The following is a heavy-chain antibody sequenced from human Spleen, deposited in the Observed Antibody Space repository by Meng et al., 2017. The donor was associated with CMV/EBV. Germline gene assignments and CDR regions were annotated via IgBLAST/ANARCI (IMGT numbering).Heavy chain of an antibody. CDR2: INPDSGGS. D-gene: IGHD2-2*02. Sequence: ASVKVSCKASGYTITAYYMHWLRQAPGQGLEWMGWINPDSGGSNYAQRFQGRVTMTRDTSISTAYMELSRLRSDDTAVYYCTRGGGRYCSGNSCYTKDNWLDPWGQGTLVTVSS. CDR3: TRGGGRYCSGNSCYTKDNWLDP. CDR1: GYTITAYY. J-gene: IGHJ5*02. V-gene: IGHV1-2*02.